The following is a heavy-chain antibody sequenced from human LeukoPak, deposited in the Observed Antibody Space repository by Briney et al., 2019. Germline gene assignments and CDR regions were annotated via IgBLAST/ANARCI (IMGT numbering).Heavy chain of an antibody. J-gene: IGHJ4*02. CDR1: GYTFTGYY. D-gene: IGHD6-13*01. CDR2: INPNSGGT. V-gene: IGHV1-2*02. CDR3: ARALYSSSWYSAY. Sequence: ASVKVSCKASGYTFTGYYMHWVRQAPGQGLEWMGWINPNSGGTNYAQKFQGRVTMTRDTSISTAYMELSRLRSDDTAVYYCARALYSSSWYSAYWGQGTLVTVSS.